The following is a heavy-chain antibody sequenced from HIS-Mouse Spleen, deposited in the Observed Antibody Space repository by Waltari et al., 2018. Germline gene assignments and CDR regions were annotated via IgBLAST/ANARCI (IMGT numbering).Heavy chain of an antibody. CDR3: VKIGGGCTNGVCYDF. V-gene: IGHV3-9*01. Sequence: EVQLVESGGGLVQPGRSLRLSCAASGFTFDDYAMHWVRQAPGKGLEWVSGISWNSGSIGYADSVKGRFTISRDNGKDSLYLQMNSLRAEDTGLYYCVKIGGGCTNGVCYDFWGQGTLVTVSS. D-gene: IGHD2-8*01. CDR2: ISWNSGSI. CDR1: GFTFDDYA. J-gene: IGHJ4*02.